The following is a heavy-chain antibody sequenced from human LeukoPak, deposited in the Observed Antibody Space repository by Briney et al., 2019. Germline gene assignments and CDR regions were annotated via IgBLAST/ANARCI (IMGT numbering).Heavy chain of an antibody. CDR2: IIPIFGTA. CDR3: ATQAYYYGSVNWFDP. Sequence: SVKVSCKASGGTFSSYAISWVRQAPGQGLEWMGGIIPIFGTANYAQKFQGRVTITTDESTSTAYMELSSPRSEDTAVYYCATQAYYYGSVNWFDPWGQGTLVTVSS. J-gene: IGHJ5*02. V-gene: IGHV1-69*05. CDR1: GGTFSSYA. D-gene: IGHD3-10*01.